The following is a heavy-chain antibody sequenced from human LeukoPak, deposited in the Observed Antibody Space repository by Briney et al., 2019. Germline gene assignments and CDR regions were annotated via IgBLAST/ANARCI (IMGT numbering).Heavy chain of an antibody. CDR3: ARDRWSVDIVATHYYSYMDV. D-gene: IGHD5-12*01. Sequence: SETLSLTGAGSGGSISSSNWWSWVRQPPGKGLEWIGEIYHSGSTNYNPSLKSRVTMSVDKSKNQFSLKLSSVTAADTAVYYCARDRWSVDIVATHYYSYMDVWGKGTTVTVSS. J-gene: IGHJ6*03. CDR2: IYHSGST. CDR1: GGSISSSNW. V-gene: IGHV4-4*02.